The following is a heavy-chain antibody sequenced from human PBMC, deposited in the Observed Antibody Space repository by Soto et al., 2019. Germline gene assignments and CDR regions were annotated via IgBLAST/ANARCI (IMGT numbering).Heavy chain of an antibody. J-gene: IGHJ6*02. CDR1: GYTFTGYY. CDR3: VKGGAKVAACTRVYLYNAMDV. CDR2: INPNSGDT. D-gene: IGHD6-13*01. V-gene: IGHV1-2*02. Sequence: ASVKVSCKASGYTFTGYYVDWVRQAPGQGLEWMGWINPNSGDTYLAQRFQGRVTMNRDTSIGTAYMELRSLTSDDTAEYYCVKGGAKVAACTRVYLYNAMDVWGQGTTVTVSS.